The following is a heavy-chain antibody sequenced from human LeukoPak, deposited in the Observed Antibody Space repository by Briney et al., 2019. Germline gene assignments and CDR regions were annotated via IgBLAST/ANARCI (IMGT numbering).Heavy chain of an antibody. CDR1: GFTFGSYI. D-gene: IGHD4-4*01. Sequence: GGSLRLSCAASGFTFGSYIMNWVRQAPGKGLDWVSIISGSGEIKSYADSVKGRFTISRDNSKNTLYLQMNSLRADDTAVYYCANRLSTDLAFYFDSWGQGTLVTVSS. CDR3: ANRLSTDLAFYFDS. CDR2: ISGSGEIK. J-gene: IGHJ4*02. V-gene: IGHV3-23*01.